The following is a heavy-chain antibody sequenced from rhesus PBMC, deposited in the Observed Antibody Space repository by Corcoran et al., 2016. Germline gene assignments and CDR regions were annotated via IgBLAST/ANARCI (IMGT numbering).Heavy chain of an antibody. CDR2: VDPEDGTE. CDR3: ATSTTVIPFDY. V-gene: IGHV1-111*02. D-gene: IGHD4-35*01. CDR1: GYTLTDYY. J-gene: IGHJ4*01. Sequence: EVQLVQSGAEVKKPGASVKISCKASGYTLTDYYLHWVRQAPGKGLERMGRVDPEDGTEIPAQKFQHRVTITADTSTDTAYMELSSLRSEDTAVYYCATSTTVIPFDYWGQGVLVTVSS.